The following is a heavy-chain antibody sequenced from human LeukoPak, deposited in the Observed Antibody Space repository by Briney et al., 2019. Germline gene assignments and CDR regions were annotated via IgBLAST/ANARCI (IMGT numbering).Heavy chain of an antibody. CDR1: GFTFEDHA. V-gene: IGHV3-9*01. D-gene: IGHD6-19*01. J-gene: IGHJ4*02. Sequence: GGSLRLSCAASGFTFEDHAMHWIRRVPGKGLEWGSGIIWNSGDIGYADSVKGRFTISRDNAKNSLYLQMNSLRAEDTALYYCAKDIENGGYSSGAFGYWGQGTLVTVSS. CDR2: IIWNSGDI. CDR3: AKDIENGGYSSGAFGY.